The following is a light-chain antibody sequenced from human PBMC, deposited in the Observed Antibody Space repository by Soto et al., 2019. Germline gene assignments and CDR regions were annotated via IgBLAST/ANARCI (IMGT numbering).Light chain of an antibody. CDR2: DAS. CDR3: QQYGSSPLWT. CDR1: QSVNTY. Sequence: EIVLTQSPATLSLSPGERATLSCRASQSVNTYLVWYQQKPGQAPRLLIYDASNRATGIPARFSGSGSGTDFTLTISRLEPEDFAVYYCQQYGSSPLWTFGQGTKV. V-gene: IGKV3-20*01. J-gene: IGKJ1*01.